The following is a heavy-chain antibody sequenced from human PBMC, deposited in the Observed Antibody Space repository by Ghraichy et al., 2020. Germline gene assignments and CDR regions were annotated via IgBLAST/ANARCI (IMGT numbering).Heavy chain of an antibody. V-gene: IGHV3-64*02. Sequence: GGSLRLSCAASGFTFSSYAMHWVRQAPGKGLEYVSAISSNGGSTYYADSVKGRFTISRDNSKNTLYLQMGSLRAEDMAVYYCARVYRYYDFYDLWGRGTLVTVSS. D-gene: IGHD3-3*01. CDR2: ISSNGGST. J-gene: IGHJ2*01. CDR3: ARVYRYYDFYDL. CDR1: GFTFSSYA.